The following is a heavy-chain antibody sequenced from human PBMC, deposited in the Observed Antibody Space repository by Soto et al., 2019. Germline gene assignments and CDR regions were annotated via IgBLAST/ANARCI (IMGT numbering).Heavy chain of an antibody. Sequence: PSWTPSLTSAACRGCVCSEKDDVTWIRKPPGKGLEWIGYIYYSGSTYYNPSLKSRVTVSVDTSKNQFSLKLSSVTAADTAVYYCARDWSRAYYPTWFDPRGQRILVTLS. V-gene: IGHV4-30-4*01. CDR3: ARDWSRAYYPTWFDP. CDR1: RGCVCSEKDD. J-gene: IGHJ5*02. CDR2: IYYSGST. D-gene: IGHD3-22*01.